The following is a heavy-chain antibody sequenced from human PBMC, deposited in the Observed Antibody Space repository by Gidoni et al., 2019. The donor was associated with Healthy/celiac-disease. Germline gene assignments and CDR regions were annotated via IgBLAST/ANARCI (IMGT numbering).Heavy chain of an antibody. CDR3: ARGRTGFLEWLKNGDNWFDP. J-gene: IGHJ5*02. D-gene: IGHD3-3*01. CDR2: INHSGST. V-gene: IGHV4-34*01. Sequence: QVQLQQWGAGRLKPSETLSLTCAVYGGSFSGYYWSWIRQPPGKGLEWIGEINHSGSTNYHPSLKSRVTISVDTSKNQFSLKLSSVTAADTAVYYCARGRTGFLEWLKNGDNWFDPWGQGTLVTVSS. CDR1: GGSFSGYY.